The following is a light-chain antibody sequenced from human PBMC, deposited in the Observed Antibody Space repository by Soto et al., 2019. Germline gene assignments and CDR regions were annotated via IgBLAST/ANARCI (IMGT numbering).Light chain of an antibody. V-gene: IGLV2-11*01. J-gene: IGLJ1*01. CDR2: DVS. CDR1: SSDVGGYNF. CDR3: CSYAGSSSYV. Sequence: QSVLTQPRSVSESPGQSVTISCTGTSSDVGGYNFVSWYQHHPGKAPKLMIYDVSKRPSGVPDRFSGSKSGYTASLTISGLQAEDEADYYCCSYAGSSSYVLGTGTKVTVL.